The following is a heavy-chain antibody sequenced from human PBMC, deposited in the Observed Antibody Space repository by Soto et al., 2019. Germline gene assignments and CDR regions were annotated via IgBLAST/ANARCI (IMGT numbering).Heavy chain of an antibody. J-gene: IGHJ5*02. CDR2: IYWDDDK. D-gene: IGHD2-15*01. CDR1: GLSLSTSGVG. V-gene: IGHV2-5*02. CDR3: AHRRATAPVIYCSGGSCYSDNWFDP. Sequence: SGPTVVNPTQTVTLTCTFSGLSLSTSGVGVGWIRQPPGKALEWLALIYWDDDKRYSPSLKSRLTITKDTSKNQVVLTLTNMDPVDTATYYCAHRRATAPVIYCSGGSCYSDNWFDPWGQGTLVTVSS.